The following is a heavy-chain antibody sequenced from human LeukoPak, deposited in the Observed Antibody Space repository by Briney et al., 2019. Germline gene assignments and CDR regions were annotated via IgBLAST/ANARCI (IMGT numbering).Heavy chain of an antibody. D-gene: IGHD6-13*01. V-gene: IGHV3-7*01. CDR2: IKQDGSEK. CDR1: GFTFSDYY. Sequence: GGSLRLSCAASGFTFSDYYMGWIRQAPGKGLEWVANIKQDGSEKYYVDSVKGRFTISRDNAKNSLYLQMNSLRAEDTAMYYCARDSAGNDYWGQGTLVTVSS. CDR3: ARDSAGNDY. J-gene: IGHJ4*02.